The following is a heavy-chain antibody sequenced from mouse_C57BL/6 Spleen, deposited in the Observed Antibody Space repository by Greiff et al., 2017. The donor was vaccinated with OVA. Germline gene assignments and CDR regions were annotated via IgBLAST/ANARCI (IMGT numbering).Heavy chain of an antibody. J-gene: IGHJ2*01. CDR3: ARLITTVVATPYYFDY. CDR2: IYPGSGST. CDR1: GYTFPSYW. Sequence: QVQLQQSGAELVKPGASVKMSCKASGYTFPSYWITWVKQRPGQGLEWIGDIYPGSGSTNYNEKFKSKATLTVDTSSSTAYMQLSSLTSEDSAVYYCARLITTVVATPYYFDYWGQGTTLTVSS. V-gene: IGHV1-55*01. D-gene: IGHD1-1*01.